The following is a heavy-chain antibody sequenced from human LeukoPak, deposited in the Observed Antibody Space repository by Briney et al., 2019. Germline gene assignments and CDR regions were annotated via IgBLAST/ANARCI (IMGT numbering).Heavy chain of an antibody. J-gene: IGHJ4*02. CDR3: ARGDFWSGYYTGTHEATAYYFDY. CDR1: GFTFSSYW. V-gene: IGHV3-7*01. CDR2: IKQDGSEK. Sequence: GGSLRLSCAASGFTFSSYWMSWVRQAPGKGLEWVANIKQDGSEKYYVDSVKGRFTISRDNAKNSLYLQMNSLRAEDTAVYYCARGDFWSGYYTGTHEATAYYFDYWGQGTLVTVSS. D-gene: IGHD3-3*01.